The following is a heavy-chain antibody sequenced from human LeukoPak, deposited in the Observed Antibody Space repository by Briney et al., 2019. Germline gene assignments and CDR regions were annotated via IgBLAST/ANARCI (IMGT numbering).Heavy chain of an antibody. Sequence: SVKVSCKASGGTSSSYAISWVRQAPGQGLEWMGGIIPIFGTANYAQKFQGRVTITADESTSTAYMELSSLRSEDTAVYYCARDPPGGPDNWFDPWGQGTLVTVSS. J-gene: IGHJ5*02. CDR3: ARDPPGGPDNWFDP. CDR2: IIPIFGTA. V-gene: IGHV1-69*13. CDR1: GGTSSSYA. D-gene: IGHD3-10*01.